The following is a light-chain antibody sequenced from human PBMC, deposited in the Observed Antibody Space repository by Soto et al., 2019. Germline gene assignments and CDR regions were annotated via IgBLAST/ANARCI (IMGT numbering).Light chain of an antibody. V-gene: IGKV3-20*01. J-gene: IGKJ5*01. Sequence: EIVLTQSPGTLSLSPGERATLSCRASQSVSSSFLSWYQQKRGQAPRLLMFGASSRATGISDRFSGSGSGTDFTLTIYRLEPEDFAVYYCQQSGYSPITFGQGTRLEIK. CDR3: QQSGYSPIT. CDR1: QSVSSSF. CDR2: GAS.